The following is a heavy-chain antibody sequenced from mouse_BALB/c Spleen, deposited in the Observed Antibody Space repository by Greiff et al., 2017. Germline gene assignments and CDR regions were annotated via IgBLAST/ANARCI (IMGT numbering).Heavy chain of an antibody. V-gene: IGHV3-8*02. CDR2: ISYSGST. J-gene: IGHJ4*01. D-gene: IGHD2-3*01. Sequence: EVKVEESGPSLVKPSQTLSLTCSVTGDSITSGYWNWIRKFPGNKLEYMGYISYSGSTYYNPSLKSRISITRDTSKNQYYLQLNSVTTEDTTTYYCARWLLHYYAMDYWGQGTSVTVSS. CDR3: ARWLLHYYAMDY. CDR1: GDSITSGY.